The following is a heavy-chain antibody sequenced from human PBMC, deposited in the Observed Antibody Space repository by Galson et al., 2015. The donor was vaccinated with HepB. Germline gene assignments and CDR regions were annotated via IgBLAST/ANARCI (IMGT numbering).Heavy chain of an antibody. D-gene: IGHD3-3*01. CDR2: ISSSSSYI. CDR3: ARDKDDFWSGYSPSDY. Sequence: SLRLSCAASGFTFSSYSMNWVGQAPGKGLEWVSSISSSSSYIYYADSVKGRFTISRDNAKNSLYLQMNSLRAEDTAVYYCARDKDDFWSGYSPSDYRGQGTLVTVSS. CDR1: GFTFSSYS. J-gene: IGHJ4*02. V-gene: IGHV3-21*01.